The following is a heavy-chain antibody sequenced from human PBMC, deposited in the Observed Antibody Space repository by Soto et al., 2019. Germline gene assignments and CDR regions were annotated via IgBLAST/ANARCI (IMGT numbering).Heavy chain of an antibody. Sequence: EVQLVESGGGLVKPGGSLRLSCAASGFTFTNAWMNWVRQAPGKGLEWVGRIKSKARGETTDYAASVKGRFTISRNDSDNTLYLQTSSLKTEDTAVYYCATSGTAPGAFDYWGQGTLVTVSS. CDR1: GFTFTNAW. J-gene: IGHJ4*02. CDR2: IKSKARGETT. D-gene: IGHD6-13*01. V-gene: IGHV3-15*07. CDR3: ATSGTAPGAFDY.